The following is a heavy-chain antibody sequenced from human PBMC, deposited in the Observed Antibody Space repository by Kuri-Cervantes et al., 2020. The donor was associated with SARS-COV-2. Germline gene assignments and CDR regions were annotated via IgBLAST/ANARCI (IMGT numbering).Heavy chain of an antibody. D-gene: IGHD2-2*01. Sequence: LSLTCGVSGFPFSEYAMTWVRQAPGGGLTWVGSITGGGDKTHYADSVKGRFTISRDNSKITLYLQVSTLRAEDTALYFCAKAGGIEIPAATNWFDPWGQGTLVTVSS. J-gene: IGHJ5*02. V-gene: IGHV3-23*01. CDR3: AKAGGIEIPAATNWFDP. CDR2: ITGGGDKT. CDR1: GFPFSEYA.